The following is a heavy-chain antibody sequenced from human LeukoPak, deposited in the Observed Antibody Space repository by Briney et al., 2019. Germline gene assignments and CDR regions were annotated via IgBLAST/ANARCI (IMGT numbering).Heavy chain of an antibody. CDR2: IYYSGSA. CDR1: GGSISSYY. J-gene: IGHJ5*02. Sequence: SETLSLTCTVSGGSISSYYWSWIRQPPGKGLEWIGYIYYSGSANYNPSLKSRVTISVDTSKNQFSLKLSSVTAADTAVYYCARRLAQGVVPAANNWFDPWGQGTLVTVSS. D-gene: IGHD2-2*01. CDR3: ARRLAQGVVPAANNWFDP. V-gene: IGHV4-59*08.